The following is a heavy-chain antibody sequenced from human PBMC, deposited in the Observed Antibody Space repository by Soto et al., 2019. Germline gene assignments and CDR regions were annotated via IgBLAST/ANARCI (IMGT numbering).Heavy chain of an antibody. D-gene: IGHD3-10*01. CDR1: GFTFSSYS. J-gene: IGHJ6*02. Sequence: SLRLSCAASGFTFSSYSMIWVRQAPGKGLEWVSSISSSGSYIYYADSVKGRFTISRDNAKNSLYLQMNSLRAEDTAVYYCARGPYYYGSGSYHYYGMDVWGQGTTVTVSS. CDR2: ISSSGSYI. CDR3: ARGPYYYGSGSYHYYGMDV. V-gene: IGHV3-21*01.